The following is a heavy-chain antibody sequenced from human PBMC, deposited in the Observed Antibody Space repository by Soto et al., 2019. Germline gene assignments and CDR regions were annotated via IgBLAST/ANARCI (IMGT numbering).Heavy chain of an antibody. CDR2: ISGSGGST. J-gene: IGHJ3*02. CDR1: GFTFSSYA. Sequence: GGSLRLSCAASGFTFSSYAMSWVRQAPGKGLEWVSAISGSGGSTYYADSVKGRFTISRDNSKNTLYLQMNSLRAEDTAVYYCAKDVYYYDSSGYYYVVDAFDIWGQGTMVTVSS. CDR3: AKDVYYYDSSGYYYVVDAFDI. D-gene: IGHD3-22*01. V-gene: IGHV3-23*01.